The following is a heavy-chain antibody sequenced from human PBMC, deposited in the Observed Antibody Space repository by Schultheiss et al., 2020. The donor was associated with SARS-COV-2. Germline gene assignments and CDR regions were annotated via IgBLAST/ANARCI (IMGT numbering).Heavy chain of an antibody. D-gene: IGHD2-2*01. V-gene: IGHV4-59*12. J-gene: IGHJ3*02. CDR1: GGSISSYY. CDR2: IYYSGST. Sequence: SETLSLTCTVSGGSISSYYWSWIRQPPGKGLEWIGYIYYSGSTYYNPSLKSRVTISVDTSKNQFSLKLSSVTAADTAVYYCARDRTLGYCSSTSCYRAFDIWGQGTMVTVSS. CDR3: ARDRTLGYCSSTSCYRAFDI.